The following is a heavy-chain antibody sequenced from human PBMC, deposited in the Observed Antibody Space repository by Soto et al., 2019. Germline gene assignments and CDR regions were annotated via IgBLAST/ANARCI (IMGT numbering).Heavy chain of an antibody. CDR3: ARAGTNMVQFDY. Sequence: ETLSLTCTVSGGPINSYFWSWIRQSPGKGLEWIGHIYYSGSTSYSPSLKSRVSISVDTSKNQFSLEVHSVTAADTAVYYCARAGTNMVQFDYWGQGTLVTVSS. CDR2: IYYSGST. J-gene: IGHJ4*02. D-gene: IGHD3-10*01. CDR1: GGPINSYF. V-gene: IGHV4-59*01.